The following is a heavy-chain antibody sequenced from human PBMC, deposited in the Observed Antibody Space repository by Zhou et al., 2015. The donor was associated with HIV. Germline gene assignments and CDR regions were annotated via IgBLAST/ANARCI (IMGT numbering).Heavy chain of an antibody. D-gene: IGHD3-3*01. CDR1: GFIFDDFA. J-gene: IGHJ4*02. V-gene: IGHV3-23*01. CDR3: GRGRNGVTAAVDS. Sequence: EVHLSDSGGDLVQAGGSLSLSCAASGFIFDDFAMSWVRHRPGLGLEWISGISATGHGLFYANSVKGRFTVSRDNFRKTLYLQMSSLSVEDTGTYYCGRGRNGVTAAVDSWGQGTLVTVAS. CDR2: ISATGHGL.